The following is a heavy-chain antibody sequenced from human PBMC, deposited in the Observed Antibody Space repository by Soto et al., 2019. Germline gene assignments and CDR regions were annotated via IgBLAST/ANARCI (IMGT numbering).Heavy chain of an antibody. CDR2: IYYSGST. CDR3: AVLNYYYGMDV. V-gene: IGHV4-39*01. J-gene: IGHJ6*02. Sequence: QLQLQESGPGLVKPSETLSLTCTVSGGSISSSSYYWGWIRQPPGKGLEWIGSIYYSGSTYYNPSLKSRVTTSVDTSKNQFSLKLSSVTAADTAVYYCAVLNYYYGMDVWGQGTTVTVSS. CDR1: GGSISSSSYY.